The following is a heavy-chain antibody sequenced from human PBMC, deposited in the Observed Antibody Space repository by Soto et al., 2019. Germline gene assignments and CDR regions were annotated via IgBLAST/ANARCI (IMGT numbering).Heavy chain of an antibody. Sequence: SETLSLTCTVSGGSISSYYWSWIRQPPGKGLEWFGYIYYSGSTNYNPSLKSRVTISVDTSKNQFSLKLSSVTAADTAVYYCARANGWYRYFDYWGQGTLVTVS. CDR3: ARANGWYRYFDY. D-gene: IGHD6-19*01. CDR2: IYYSGST. V-gene: IGHV4-59*01. J-gene: IGHJ4*02. CDR1: GGSISSYY.